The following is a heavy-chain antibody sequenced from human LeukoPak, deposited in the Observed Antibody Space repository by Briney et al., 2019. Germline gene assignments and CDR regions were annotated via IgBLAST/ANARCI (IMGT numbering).Heavy chain of an antibody. CDR1: GGSISSYY. CDR2: IYYSGST. Sequence: SETLSLTCTVSGGSISSYYWSWIRQPPGKGLEWIGYIYYSGSTNYNPSLKSRVTISVDTSKNQFSLKLSSVTAADTAVYYCVRAPAYDQHAFDIWGQGTMVTVSS. CDR3: VRAPAYDQHAFDI. J-gene: IGHJ3*02. V-gene: IGHV4-59*01. D-gene: IGHD3-3*01.